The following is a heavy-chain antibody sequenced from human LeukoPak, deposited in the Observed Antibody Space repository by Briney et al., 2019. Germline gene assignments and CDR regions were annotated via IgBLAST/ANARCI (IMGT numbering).Heavy chain of an antibody. Sequence: PGGSLRLSCAASGFTFSDYWMSWVRQAPGNGLEWVATIEQRGSRKSYVDSVMGRFTISRDNAKNSLYLQMNSLRAEDTALYFCAKDYARYSGSYYLDYWGQGTLVTVSS. J-gene: IGHJ4*02. V-gene: IGHV3-7*03. CDR2: IEQRGSRK. D-gene: IGHD1-26*01. CDR1: GFTFSDYW. CDR3: AKDYARYSGSYYLDY.